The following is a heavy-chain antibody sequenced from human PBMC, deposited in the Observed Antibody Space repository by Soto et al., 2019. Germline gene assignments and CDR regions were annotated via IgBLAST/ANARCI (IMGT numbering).Heavy chain of an antibody. J-gene: IGHJ6*02. CDR1: GYSFTNYF. V-gene: IGHV1-46*01. CDR3: ARSMPPNIVVVPAAPWVYYYGMDV. CDR2: INPSGGDT. Sequence: ASVKVSCKASGYSFTNYFMHCVRQAPGQVPEWMGIINPSGGDTRYAQNFQGRVTMTRDTSTSTAYMELSSLRSEDTAVYYCARSMPPNIVVVPAAPWVYYYGMDVWGQGTTVTAP. D-gene: IGHD2-2*01.